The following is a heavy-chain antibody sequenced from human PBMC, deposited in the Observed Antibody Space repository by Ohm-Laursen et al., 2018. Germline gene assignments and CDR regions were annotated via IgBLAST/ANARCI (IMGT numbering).Heavy chain of an antibody. Sequence: SLRLSCTASGFTFSSYSMNWVRQAPGKGLEWVSYISSSSSTIYYADSVKGRFTISRDNAKNSLYLQMNNLRAEDTAVYYCSRDRGRDWFYPWGQGTLVTVSS. D-gene: IGHD3-10*01. V-gene: IGHV3-48*01. CDR1: GFTFSSYS. J-gene: IGHJ5*02. CDR2: ISSSSSTI. CDR3: SRDRGRDWFYP.